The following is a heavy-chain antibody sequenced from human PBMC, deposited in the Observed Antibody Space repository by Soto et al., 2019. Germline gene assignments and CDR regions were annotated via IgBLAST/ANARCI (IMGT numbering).Heavy chain of an antibody. CDR2: ISSNSAYI. CDR1: GFTFRSFT. V-gene: IGHV3-21*01. J-gene: IGHJ3*01. CDR3: AREYYDSSGHYPDAFDV. D-gene: IGHD3-22*01. Sequence: GGSLRLSCAASGFTFRSFTMNWVRQAPGKGLEWVSTISSNSAYIYYTDALRGRFTISRDNAKNSLYLQMNSLRAEDTAVYYCAREYYDSSGHYPDAFDVWGQGTMVTASS.